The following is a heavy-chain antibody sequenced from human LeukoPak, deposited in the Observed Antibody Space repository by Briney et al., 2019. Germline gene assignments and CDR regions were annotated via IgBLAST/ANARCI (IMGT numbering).Heavy chain of an antibody. CDR2: ISSSSSTI. Sequence: PGGSLRLSCAASGFTFSSYSMNWVRQAPGKGLEWVSYISSSSSTIYYADSVKGRFTISRDNVKNSLYLQMNSLRAEDTAVYYCARETYCSSTSCYRTGYFQHWGQGTLVTVSS. V-gene: IGHV3-48*01. D-gene: IGHD2-2*01. J-gene: IGHJ1*01. CDR1: GFTFSSYS. CDR3: ARETYCSSTSCYRTGYFQH.